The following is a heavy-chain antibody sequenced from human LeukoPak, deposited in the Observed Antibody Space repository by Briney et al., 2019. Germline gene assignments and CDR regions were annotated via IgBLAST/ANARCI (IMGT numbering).Heavy chain of an antibody. J-gene: IGHJ4*02. V-gene: IGHV4-59*01. CDR1: GGSISSYY. CDR2: IYNSGST. CDR3: PRRPTVTTFFDY. D-gene: IGHD2/OR15-2a*01. Sequence: SETLSLTCTVPGGSISSYYWSWIRQPPGKGLEWIGYIYNSGSTNYNPSLKSRVTISVDTSKNQFSLKVSSVTAADTAVYYCPRRPTVTTFFDYWGQGTLVTVSS.